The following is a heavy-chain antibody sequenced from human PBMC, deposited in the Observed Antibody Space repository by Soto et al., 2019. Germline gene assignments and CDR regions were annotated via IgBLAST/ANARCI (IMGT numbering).Heavy chain of an antibody. D-gene: IGHD3-22*01. V-gene: IGHV4-59*08. J-gene: IGHJ6*02. Sequence: PSETLSLTCTVSGGSFSTYYWSWIRQPPGKGLELICYIYHSGSTNYNPSLKSRVTISVDTSKNQFSLKLSSVTAADTAVYFCARRLYYDSSGFEGGGMDVWGQGTTVTV. CDR1: GGSFSTYY. CDR2: IYHSGST. CDR3: ARRLYYDSSGFEGGGMDV.